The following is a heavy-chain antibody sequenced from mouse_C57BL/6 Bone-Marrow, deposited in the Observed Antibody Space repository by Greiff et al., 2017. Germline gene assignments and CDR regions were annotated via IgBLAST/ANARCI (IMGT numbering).Heavy chain of an antibody. CDR1: GYSFTSYY. D-gene: IGHD1-1*01. J-gene: IGHJ4*01. CDR2: IYPGSGNT. Sequence: VQLQQSGPELVKPGASVKISCKASGYSFTSYYIHWVKQRPGQGLEWIGWIYPGSGNTKYNEKFKGKATLTADTSSSTAYMQLSSLTSEDSVVYYCAREGLLLRGYARDYWGQGTSVTVSS. V-gene: IGHV1-66*01. CDR3: AREGLLLRGYARDY.